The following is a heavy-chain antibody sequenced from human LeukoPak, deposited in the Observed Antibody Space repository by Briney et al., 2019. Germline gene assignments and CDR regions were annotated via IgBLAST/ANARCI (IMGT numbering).Heavy chain of an antibody. CDR1: GFTVSSYN. CDR3: ARIIVATGYYMDV. J-gene: IGHJ6*03. V-gene: IGHV3-21*01. CDR2: ISSSSSYI. D-gene: IGHD3-22*01. Sequence: NPGGSLRLSCAASGFTVSSYNMNWVRQAPGKGLEWVSSISSSSSYIDYADSVKGRFTISRDNAKNSLYLQMNSLRAEDTAVYYCARIIVATGYYMDVWGKGTTVTISS.